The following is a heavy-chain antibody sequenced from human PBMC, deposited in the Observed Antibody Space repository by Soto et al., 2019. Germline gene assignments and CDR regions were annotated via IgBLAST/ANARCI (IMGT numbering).Heavy chain of an antibody. J-gene: IGHJ4*02. V-gene: IGHV3-66*01. CDR2: IFAGGNT. D-gene: IGHD3-16*01. CDR1: GFTVISNY. Sequence: GGSLRLSCASSGFTVISNYMSWVRQAPGKGLEWVSVIFAGGNTYYADSVKGRFTISRDNSKNTLYLHMNSLRAEDTAVYYCARDRIGVDYWGQGTLVTVSS. CDR3: ARDRIGVDY.